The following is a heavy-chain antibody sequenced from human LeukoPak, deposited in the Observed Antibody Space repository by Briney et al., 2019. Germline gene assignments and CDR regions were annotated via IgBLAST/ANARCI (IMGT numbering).Heavy chain of an antibody. D-gene: IGHD6-13*01. Sequence: PGGSLRLSCAASRFTFSSYWMSWVRQAPGKGLEWVANIKQDGSEKYYVDSVKGRFTTSRDNAKNSLYLQMNSLRAEDTAVYYCARAWSSSWYPYYFDYWGQGTLVTVSS. CDR2: IKQDGSEK. V-gene: IGHV3-7*01. CDR3: ARAWSSSWYPYYFDY. CDR1: RFTFSSYW. J-gene: IGHJ4*02.